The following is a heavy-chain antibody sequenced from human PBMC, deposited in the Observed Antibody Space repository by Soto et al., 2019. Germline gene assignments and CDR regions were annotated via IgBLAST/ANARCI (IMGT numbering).Heavy chain of an antibody. CDR2: IYPGDSDT. D-gene: IGHD5-12*01. CDR3: ARPRGYSGYDPTYYFDY. V-gene: IGHV5-51*01. J-gene: IGHJ4*02. Sequence: GESLKISCKGSGYSFTSYWIGWVRQMPGKGLEWMGIIYPGDSDTRYSPSFQGQVTISADKSTSTAYLQWSSLKASDTAMYYCARPRGYSGYDPTYYFDYWGQGTLVTVSS. CDR1: GYSFTSYW.